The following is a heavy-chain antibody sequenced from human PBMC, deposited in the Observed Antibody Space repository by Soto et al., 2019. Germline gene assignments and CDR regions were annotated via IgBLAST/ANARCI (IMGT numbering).Heavy chain of an antibody. D-gene: IGHD1-26*01. CDR3: ARVLRYYAYYYGMDV. CDR1: GGSVSSGSYY. CDR2: IYYSGST. V-gene: IGHV4-61*01. Sequence: PSETLSLTCTVSGGSVSSGSYYWSWIRQPPGKGLEWIGYIYYSGSTNYNPSLKSRVTISVDTSKNQFSLKLSSVTAADTAVYYCARVLRYYAYYYGMDVWGQGTTVTVYS. J-gene: IGHJ6*02.